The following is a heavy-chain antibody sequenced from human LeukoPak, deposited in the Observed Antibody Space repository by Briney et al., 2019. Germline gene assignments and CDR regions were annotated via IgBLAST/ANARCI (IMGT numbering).Heavy chain of an antibody. Sequence: GGSLTLPCAASGFRLSDYHKNWVRQPPGRGLEWVSSIITGSRYIYYAYSVKGRFTISRDDAKNSLYLQMDYLRAEDTAVYYCARADCSGSTCYLRRSWFDPWGQGTLVTVSS. J-gene: IGHJ5*02. D-gene: IGHD2-2*01. CDR3: ARADCSGSTCYLRRSWFDP. CDR2: IITGSRYI. CDR1: GFRLSDYH. V-gene: IGHV3-21*01.